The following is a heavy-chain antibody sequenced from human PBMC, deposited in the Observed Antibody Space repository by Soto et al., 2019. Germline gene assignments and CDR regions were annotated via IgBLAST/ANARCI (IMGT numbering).Heavy chain of an antibody. Sequence: SVKVSYKASGFTFTSSAVQWVRQARGQRLEWIGWIVVGSGNTNYAQKFQERVTITRDMSTSTAYMELSSLRSEDTAVYYCAAPRVEDGYNREEGVMDVWGQGTTVTVSS. CDR2: IVVGSGNT. D-gene: IGHD5-12*01. CDR1: GFTFTSSA. CDR3: AAPRVEDGYNREEGVMDV. V-gene: IGHV1-58*01. J-gene: IGHJ6*02.